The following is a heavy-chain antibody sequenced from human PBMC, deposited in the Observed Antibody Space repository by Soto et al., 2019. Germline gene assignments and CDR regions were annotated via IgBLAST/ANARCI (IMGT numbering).Heavy chain of an antibody. D-gene: IGHD1-7*01. CDR3: AKACGLRTTEDIGNGFDS. V-gene: IGHV3-30*18. Sequence: QVQLVESGGGVVQPGRSLRLSCAASGFTFSSYGMHWVRQAPGKGLEWVAVISYDGSNKYYADSVKGRFTISRDNSKSTIYIQMNRLRVESTAVYYSAKACGLRTTEDIGNGFDSWGQGALVTVSS. CDR1: GFTFSSYG. J-gene: IGHJ5*01. CDR2: ISYDGSNK.